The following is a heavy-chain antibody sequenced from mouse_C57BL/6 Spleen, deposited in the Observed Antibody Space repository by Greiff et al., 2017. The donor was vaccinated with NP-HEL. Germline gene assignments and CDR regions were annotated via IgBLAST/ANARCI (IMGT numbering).Heavy chain of an antibody. D-gene: IGHD4-1*01. CDR1: GFTFSSYA. CDR3: ARDRELGRFDY. CDR2: ISDGGSYT. V-gene: IGHV5-4*01. J-gene: IGHJ2*01. Sequence: EVQRVESGGGLVKPGGSLKLSCAASGFTFSSYAMSWVRQTPEKRLEWVATISDGGSYTYYPDNVKGRFTISRDNAKNNLYLQMSHLKSEDTAMYYCARDRELGRFDYWGQGTTLTVSS.